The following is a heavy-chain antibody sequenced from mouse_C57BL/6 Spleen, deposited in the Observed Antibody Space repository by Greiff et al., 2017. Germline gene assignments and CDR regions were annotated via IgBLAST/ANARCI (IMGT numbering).Heavy chain of an antibody. V-gene: IGHV5-9*01. CDR2: ISGGGGNT. J-gene: IGHJ4*01. CDR1: GFTFSSYT. D-gene: IGHD2-10*02. Sequence: EVKLVESGGGLVKPGGSLKLSCAASGFTFSSYTMSWVRQTPEKRLEWVATISGGGGNTYYPASVKGRFTISRDNAKNTLYLQMSSLRSEDTALYYGARPGLAYAMGYWGQGTSVTVSA. CDR3: ARPGLAYAMGY.